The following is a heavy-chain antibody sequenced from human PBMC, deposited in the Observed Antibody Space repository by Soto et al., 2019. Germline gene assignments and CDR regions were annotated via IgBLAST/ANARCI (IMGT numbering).Heavy chain of an antibody. CDR1: GFTFSSYG. Sequence: GGSLRLSCAASGFTFSSYGMHWVRQAPGKGLEWVAVIWYDGSNKYYADSVKGRFTISRDNSKNTLYLQMNSLRAEDTAVYYCARQTNFHGNNRFFDYWGQGTLVTVSS. CDR2: IWYDGSNK. V-gene: IGHV3-33*01. J-gene: IGHJ4*02. D-gene: IGHD1-20*01. CDR3: ARQTNFHGNNRFFDY.